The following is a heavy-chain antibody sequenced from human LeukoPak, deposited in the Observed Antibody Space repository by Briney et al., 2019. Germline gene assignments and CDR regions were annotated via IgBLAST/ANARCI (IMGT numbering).Heavy chain of an antibody. J-gene: IGHJ6*02. CDR2: INHSGST. CDR1: GGSFSGYY. Sequence: PSETLSLTCAVYGGSFSGYYWSWIRHPPGKGLEWIGEINHSGSTNYNPSLKSRVTISVDTSKNQFSLKLSSVTAADTAVYYCARVSYCSSTSCYAGPHFDYYYGMDVWGQGTTVTASS. D-gene: IGHD2-2*01. CDR3: ARVSYCSSTSCYAGPHFDYYYGMDV. V-gene: IGHV4-34*01.